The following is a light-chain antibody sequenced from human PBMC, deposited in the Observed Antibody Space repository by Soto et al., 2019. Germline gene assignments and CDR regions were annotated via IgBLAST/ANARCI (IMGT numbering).Light chain of an antibody. J-gene: IGKJ1*01. CDR3: QLYDSYSWT. Sequence: DIQMTQSPSTLSASVGDRVTITCRASQSISSRLAWYQQKQGKVPKLLIYKASSLESGFPSRFSGSGSGTEFTLPISSLQPDDCATYYCQLYDSYSWTCGQVTKVEI. CDR2: KAS. CDR1: QSISSR. V-gene: IGKV1-5*03.